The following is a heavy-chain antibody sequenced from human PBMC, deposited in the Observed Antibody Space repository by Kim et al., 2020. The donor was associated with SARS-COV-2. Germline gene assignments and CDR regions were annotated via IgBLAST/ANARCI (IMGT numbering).Heavy chain of an antibody. CDR2: INAGNGNT. Sequence: ASVKVSCKASGYTFTSYAMHWVRQAPGQRLEWMGWINAGNGNTKYSQKFQGRVTITRDTSASTAYMELSSLRSEDTAVYYCASGYYYDSSGYSDFDYWGQGTLVTVSS. V-gene: IGHV1-3*01. J-gene: IGHJ4*02. D-gene: IGHD3-22*01. CDR1: GYTFTSYA. CDR3: ASGYYYDSSGYSDFDY.